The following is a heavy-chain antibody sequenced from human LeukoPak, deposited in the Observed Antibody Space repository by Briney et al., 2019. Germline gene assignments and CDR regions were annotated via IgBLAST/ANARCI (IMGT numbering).Heavy chain of an antibody. Sequence: RSGGSLRLSCSASGFTFSSYAMHWVRQAPGKGLEYVSGMSINGGSTDYAHSVTGRFTISRDNSKNTVYHQMSSLRAEDTAVYCCVKERRVVRGVIMDAFDVWGQGTMVTVSS. CDR3: VKERRVVRGVIMDAFDV. D-gene: IGHD3-10*01. CDR1: GFTFSSYA. J-gene: IGHJ3*01. V-gene: IGHV3-64D*06. CDR2: MSINGGST.